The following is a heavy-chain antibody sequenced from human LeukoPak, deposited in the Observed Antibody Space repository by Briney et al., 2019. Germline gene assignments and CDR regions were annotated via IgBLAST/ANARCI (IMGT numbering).Heavy chain of an antibody. CDR2: IWYDGSNK. Sequence: GGSLRLSCAASGFTFSSYGMHWGRQAPGKGLGWGAVIWYDGSNKYYADSVKGRFTISRDNSKNTLYLQMNSLRAEDTAVYYCARDAAATDGMDVWGQGTTVTVSS. CDR3: ARDAAATDGMDV. D-gene: IGHD2-15*01. J-gene: IGHJ6*02. CDR1: GFTFSSYG. V-gene: IGHV3-33*01.